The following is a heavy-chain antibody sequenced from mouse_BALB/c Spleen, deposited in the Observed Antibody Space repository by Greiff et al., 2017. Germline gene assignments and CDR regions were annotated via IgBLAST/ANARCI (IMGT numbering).Heavy chain of an antibody. CDR1: GFTFSSYA. D-gene: IGHD2-4*01. J-gene: IGHJ4*01. Sequence: DVKLVESGGGLVKPGGSLKLSCAASGFTFSSYAMSWVRQTPEKRLEWVATISSGGSYTYYPDSVKGRFTISRDNAKNTLYLQMSSLRSEDTAMYYCARQGIYYDYGDAMDYWGQGTSVTVSS. CDR3: ARQGIYYDYGDAMDY. V-gene: IGHV5-9-3*01. CDR2: ISSGGSYT.